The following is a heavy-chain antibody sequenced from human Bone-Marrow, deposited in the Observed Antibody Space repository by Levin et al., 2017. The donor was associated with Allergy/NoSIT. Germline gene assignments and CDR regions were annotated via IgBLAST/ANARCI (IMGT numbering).Heavy chain of an antibody. Sequence: GGSLRLSCKGTGYKFTNDWIAWVRRVPGKGLEWVGLIYPGDSDTKYSPSFKGQVTMSVDTSIKTTYLEWRSLQASDTGVYYCARQNDYAGMWFFDFWGQGSQVTVSS. CDR1: GYKFTNDW. CDR3: ARQNDYAGMWFFDF. J-gene: IGHJ4*02. V-gene: IGHV5-51*01. CDR2: IYPGDSDT. D-gene: IGHD5-12*01.